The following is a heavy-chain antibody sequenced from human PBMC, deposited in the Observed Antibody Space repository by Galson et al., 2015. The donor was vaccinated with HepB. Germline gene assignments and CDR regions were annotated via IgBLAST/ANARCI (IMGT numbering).Heavy chain of an antibody. J-gene: IGHJ5*02. Sequence: PALVKPPQTLTLTCTISGFSLSTSGVGVRWFRPPPGKALEWLAVIYWNDNKPYSPSLKSRLTITKDTSKNQVVLTMTNMDPVDTATYYCAHRREGYVDPWGQGALVTVSS. D-gene: IGHD3-16*01. CDR3: AHRREGYVDP. CDR1: GFSLSTSGVG. CDR2: IYWNDNK. V-gene: IGHV2-5*01.